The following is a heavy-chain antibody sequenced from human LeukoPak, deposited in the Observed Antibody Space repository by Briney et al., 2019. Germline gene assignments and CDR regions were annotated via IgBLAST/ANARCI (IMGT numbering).Heavy chain of an antibody. J-gene: IGHJ6*04. D-gene: IGHD4-17*01. V-gene: IGHV3-21*01. CDR2: ISSSSSYI. Sequence: PGGSLRLSCAASGFTFSSYSMNWVRQAPGKGLEWVSSISSSSSYIYYADSVKGRFTISRDNAKNSLYLQMNSLRAEDTAVYYCARATVTTIPLHYYGMDVRGKGTTVTVSS. CDR1: GFTFSSYS. CDR3: ARATVTTIPLHYYGMDV.